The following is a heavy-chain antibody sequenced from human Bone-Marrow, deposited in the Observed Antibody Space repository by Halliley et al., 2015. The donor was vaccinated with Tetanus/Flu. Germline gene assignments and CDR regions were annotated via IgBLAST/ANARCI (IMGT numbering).Heavy chain of an antibody. CDR2: ISSSGTT. CDR3: AKFALHYYYALDV. J-gene: IGHJ6*02. V-gene: IGHV4-59*01. Sequence: LGWIGYISSSGTTNYNPPFESRLTISLDTSKNQFSLKLTSVTAADTAVYYCAKFALHYYYALDVWGQGTTVTVSS.